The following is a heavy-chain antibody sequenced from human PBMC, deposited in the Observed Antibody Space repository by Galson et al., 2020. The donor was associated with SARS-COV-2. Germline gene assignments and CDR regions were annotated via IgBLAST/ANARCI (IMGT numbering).Heavy chain of an antibody. CDR2: IKSKTDGGTT. D-gene: IGHD5-18*01. V-gene: IGHV3-15*01. Sequence: GESLKISCAASGFSFSDAWMSWVRQAPGKGLEWVGRIKSKTDGGTTDYAAPVKGRFTVSRDDSKNTLYLQMNSLKTEDTAVYYCNGDRGYSFRGGQGTLVTVSS. CDR3: NGDRGYSFR. J-gene: IGHJ4*02. CDR1: GFSFSDAW.